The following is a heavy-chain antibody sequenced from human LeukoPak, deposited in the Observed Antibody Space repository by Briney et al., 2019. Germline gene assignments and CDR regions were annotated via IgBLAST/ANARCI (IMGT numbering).Heavy chain of an antibody. CDR3: ARALKAAAAS. D-gene: IGHD6-13*01. Sequence: GGSLRLSCTASGFTLSSYWMNWVRQAPGKGLEWVANMNQDGSEKYYVDSVKGRFPISRDNAKNSLYLQMNSLRAEDTAVYYCARALKAAAASWGQGTMVTVSS. CDR1: GFTLSSYW. CDR2: MNQDGSEK. V-gene: IGHV3-7*05. J-gene: IGHJ3*01.